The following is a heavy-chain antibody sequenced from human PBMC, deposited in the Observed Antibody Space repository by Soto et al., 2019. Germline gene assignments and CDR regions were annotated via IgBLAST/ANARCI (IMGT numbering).Heavy chain of an antibody. V-gene: IGHV3-48*01. D-gene: IGHD6-13*01. CDR3: ARGAAGNAYF. CDR1: GFTFSSYG. Sequence: EVQLVESGGGLVQPGGSLGLSCAASGFTFSSYGMNWVRQTPGKGLEWVSYISIRSTSIHYADSVKGRFTISRDNAKNSLYLQMNSLGAEDTAVYYCARGAAGNAYFWGQGIPVTVSS. CDR2: ISIRSTSI. J-gene: IGHJ4*02.